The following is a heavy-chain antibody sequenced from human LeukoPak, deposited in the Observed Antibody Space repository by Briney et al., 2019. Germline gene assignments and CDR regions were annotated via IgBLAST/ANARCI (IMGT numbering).Heavy chain of an antibody. V-gene: IGHV3-33*06. J-gene: IGHJ4*02. CDR2: IWYDGSNK. CDR1: GFTFSSYG. CDR3: AKGSFGYSYGLYYFDY. D-gene: IGHD5-18*01. Sequence: GRSLRLSCAASGFTFSSYGMHWVRQAPGKGLEWVAVIWYDGSNKYYGDSVKGRFTISRDNSKNTLCLQMNSLRAEDTAVYYCAKGSFGYSYGLYYFDYWGQGTLVTVSS.